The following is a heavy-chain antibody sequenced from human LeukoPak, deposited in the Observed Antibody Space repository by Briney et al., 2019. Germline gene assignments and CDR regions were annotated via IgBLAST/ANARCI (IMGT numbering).Heavy chain of an antibody. CDR2: INPSGGST. CDR3: ARDRSIAVAGARNWFDP. CDR1: GYTFTSYY. Sequence: ASVKVSCKASGYTFTSYYMHWVRQAPGQGLEWMGIINPSGGSTSYAQKFQGRVTMTRDTSTCTVYMELSSLRSEDTAVYYCARDRSIAVAGARNWFDPWGQGTLVTVSS. J-gene: IGHJ5*02. D-gene: IGHD6-19*01. V-gene: IGHV1-46*01.